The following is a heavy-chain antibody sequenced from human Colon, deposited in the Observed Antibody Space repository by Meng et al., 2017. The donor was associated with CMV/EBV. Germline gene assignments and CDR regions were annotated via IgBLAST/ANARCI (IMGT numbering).Heavy chain of an antibody. J-gene: IGHJ4*02. CDR1: GFAFNIYA. D-gene: IGHD3-22*01. Sequence: GESLKIPCAASGFAFNIYAMSWVRQAPGKGLEWVSGLSDSSSNTHYADSVKGRFTISRDNSRNTLYLQMDSLRAEDTAVYYCAKDEGWDSSGYLRFYIDHWGQGSLVTVSS. CDR3: AKDEGWDSSGYLRFYIDH. V-gene: IGHV3-23*01. CDR2: LSDSSSNT.